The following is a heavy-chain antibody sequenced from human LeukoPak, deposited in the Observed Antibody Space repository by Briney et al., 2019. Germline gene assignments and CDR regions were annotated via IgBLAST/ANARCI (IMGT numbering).Heavy chain of an antibody. CDR3: ATDNIDYYDSSGRNFYQY. CDR1: GYTLTELS. Sequence: ASVKVSCKVSGYTLTELSMHWVRQAPGKGLEWMGGFDPEDGETIYAQKFQGRVTMTEDTSTDTAYMELSSLRSEDTAVYYCATDNIDYYDSSGRNFYQYWGQGTLVTVSS. D-gene: IGHD3-22*01. J-gene: IGHJ4*02. CDR2: FDPEDGET. V-gene: IGHV1-24*01.